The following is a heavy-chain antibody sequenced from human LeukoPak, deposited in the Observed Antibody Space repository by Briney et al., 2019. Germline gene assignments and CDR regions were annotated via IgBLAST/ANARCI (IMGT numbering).Heavy chain of an antibody. V-gene: IGHV1-69*04. Sequence: SVKVSCKASGGTFSSYAISWVRQAPGQGLEWMGRIIPIFGIANYAQKFQGRVTITADKSTSTAYMELSSLRSEDTAVYYCVRESPIGGSYNGYFQHWGQGTLVTVSS. CDR1: GGTFSSYA. D-gene: IGHD1-26*01. CDR3: VRESPIGGSYNGYFQH. CDR2: IIPIFGIA. J-gene: IGHJ1*01.